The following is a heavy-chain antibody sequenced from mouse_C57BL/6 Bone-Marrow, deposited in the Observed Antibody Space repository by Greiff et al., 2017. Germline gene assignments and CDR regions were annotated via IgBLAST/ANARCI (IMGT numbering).Heavy chain of an antibody. D-gene: IGHD1-1*01. CDR1: GYTFTGYW. CDR3: ATLSRYFDF. Sequence: QVQLKESGAELMKPGASVKLSCKATGYTFTGYWIEWVKQRPGHGLEWIGEILPGSGSTNYNEKFKGKATFTADTSSSTAYMHLSSLTTEDSAIYYCATLSRYFDFWGTGTTVTVSS. CDR2: ILPGSGST. J-gene: IGHJ1*03. V-gene: IGHV1-9*01.